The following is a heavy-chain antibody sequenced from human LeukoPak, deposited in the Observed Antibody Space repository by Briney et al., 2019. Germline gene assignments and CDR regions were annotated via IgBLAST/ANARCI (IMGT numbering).Heavy chain of an antibody. CDR3: TRSSYYYDSSGYWPYYYGMDV. Sequence: PGGSLRLSCAASGFTFSGSAMHWVRQASGKGLEWVGRIRSKANNYATAYAASVKGRFTISRDDSKNTAYMQMNSLKTEDTAVYYCTRSSYYYDSSGYWPYYYGMDVWGQGTTVTVSS. CDR1: GFTFSGSA. D-gene: IGHD3-22*01. CDR2: IRSKANNYAT. J-gene: IGHJ6*02. V-gene: IGHV3-73*01.